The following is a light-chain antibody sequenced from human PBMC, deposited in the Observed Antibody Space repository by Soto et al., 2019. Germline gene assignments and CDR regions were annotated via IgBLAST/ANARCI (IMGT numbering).Light chain of an antibody. V-gene: IGLV2-23*02. J-gene: IGLJ2*01. CDR2: EVS. CDR1: SSDVGSYNL. CDR3: CSYARSSTLV. Sequence: QSVLTQPASVSGSPGQSITISCTGTSSDVGSYNLVSWYQQHPGKAPKLIIYEVSKRPSGVSNRFSGSKSGNTASLTISGLQAEDEADYYCCSYARSSTLVFGGGTKLTVL.